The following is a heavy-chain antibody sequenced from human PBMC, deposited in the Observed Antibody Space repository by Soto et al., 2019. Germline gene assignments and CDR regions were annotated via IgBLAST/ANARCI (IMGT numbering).Heavy chain of an antibody. CDR1: GGSFSGYY. CDR2: INDSGIT. Sequence: QVQLQQWGAGLLKPSETLSLTCSVYGGSFSGYYWSWIRQPPGKGLEWIGEINDSGITNYNPSLKSRVTISVDTSKNQLSLKLNSVTAADTAVYYCARVTRGDYLLTFSLRGMDVRGQGTTVTVSS. CDR3: ARVTRGDYLLTFSLRGMDV. V-gene: IGHV4-34*01. D-gene: IGHD4-17*01. J-gene: IGHJ6*02.